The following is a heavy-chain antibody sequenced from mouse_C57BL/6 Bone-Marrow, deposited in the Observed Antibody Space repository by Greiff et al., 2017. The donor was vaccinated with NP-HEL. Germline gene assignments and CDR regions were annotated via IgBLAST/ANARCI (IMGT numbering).Heavy chain of an antibody. D-gene: IGHD1-1*01. CDR3: ARRRVITRQGDDARAD. Sequence: QVQLQQPGAEPVKPGASVKMFCTASGYTFTSYWITWVKQRPGQGLEWIGALCPGRGSPNYHEKFKSKATLTVDTSSSTAYMQLSSLTSEDSAVYYCARRRVITRQGDDARADWGQGTSVTGSS. CDR2: LCPGRGSP. V-gene: IGHV1-55*01. J-gene: IGHJ4*01. CDR1: GYTFTSYW.